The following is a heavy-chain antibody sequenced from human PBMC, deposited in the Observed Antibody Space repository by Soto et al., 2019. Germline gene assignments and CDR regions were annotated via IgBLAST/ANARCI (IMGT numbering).Heavy chain of an antibody. CDR3: ARSVERHFDY. D-gene: IGHD1-1*01. CDR1: GFRFSIYS. V-gene: IGHV3-48*02. CDR2: ITSDTKTI. Sequence: EVRLVESGGALVQRGGSLTLSCAASGFRFSIYSMNWVRQAPGKGLEWSAYITSDTKTIKYAESVKGRFTISRDNAKNSVYLQMNNLSDEDTAVYYCARSVERHFDYWGQGAVVTVSS. J-gene: IGHJ4*02.